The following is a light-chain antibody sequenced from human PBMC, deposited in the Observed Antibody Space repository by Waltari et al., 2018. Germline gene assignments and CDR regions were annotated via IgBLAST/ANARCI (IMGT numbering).Light chain of an antibody. V-gene: IGLV2-23*02. J-gene: IGLJ2*01. CDR3: CSYAGSSTLSVI. Sequence: QSALTQPASVSGSPGQSITIPCTGTRSDVGGYNYVSWYQQHPGKAPKLMIYDVSERPSGVSNRFSGSKYGNTASLTISGLQAEDEADYYCCSYAGSSTLSVIFGGGTKLTVL. CDR2: DVS. CDR1: RSDVGGYNY.